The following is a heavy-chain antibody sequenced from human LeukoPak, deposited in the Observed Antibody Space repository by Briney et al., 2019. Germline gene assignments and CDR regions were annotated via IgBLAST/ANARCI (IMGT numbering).Heavy chain of an antibody. V-gene: IGHV3-7*01. Sequence: GRSLRLSCAASGFTFSNYWMSWVRQAPGKGLEWVANIKKDGSEKYYVDSVKGRFTISRDNAKNSLYLQMNSLRAEDTAVYYCARGPLGYCSSTSCYFDYWGQGTLVTVSS. CDR2: IKKDGSEK. CDR3: ARGPLGYCSSTSCYFDY. CDR1: GFTFSNYW. D-gene: IGHD2-2*01. J-gene: IGHJ4*02.